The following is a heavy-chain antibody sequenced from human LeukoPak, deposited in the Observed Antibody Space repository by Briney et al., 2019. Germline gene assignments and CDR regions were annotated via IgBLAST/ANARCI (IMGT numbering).Heavy chain of an antibody. CDR1: GGSISSSNW. CDR2: FYHSGST. CDR3: ARLKYSSSWPRTLGGYFDY. J-gene: IGHJ4*02. V-gene: IGHV4-4*02. D-gene: IGHD6-13*01. Sequence: PSGTLSLTCAVSGGSISSSNWWSWVRQPPGKGLEWIGEFYHSGSTNYNPSLKSRVTISVDKSKNQFSLKLSSVTAADTAVYYCARLKYSSSWPRTLGGYFDYWGQGTLVTVSS.